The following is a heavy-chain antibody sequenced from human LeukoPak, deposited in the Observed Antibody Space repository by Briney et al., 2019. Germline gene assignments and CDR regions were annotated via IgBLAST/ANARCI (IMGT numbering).Heavy chain of an antibody. V-gene: IGHV4-4*07. CDR3: ARGRGYYYDSSGYYYPTNYYYYGMDV. CDR2: IHTSGTT. CDR1: GDSMGTYY. D-gene: IGHD3-22*01. Sequence: PSETLSLTCTVTGDSMGTYYWSFIRQPAGKGLEWIGRIHTSGTTWYNPSLKSRVTISVDTSKNQFSLKLSSVTAADTAVYYCARGRGYYYDSSGYYYPTNYYYYGMDVWGQGTTVTVSS. J-gene: IGHJ6*02.